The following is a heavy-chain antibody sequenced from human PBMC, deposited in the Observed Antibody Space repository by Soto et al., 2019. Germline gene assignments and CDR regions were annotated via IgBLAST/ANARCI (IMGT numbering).Heavy chain of an antibody. Sequence: PGGSLRLSCAASGFTFSSYSMNWVRQAPGKGLEWVSSISSSSSYIYYADSVKGRFTISRDNAKNSLYLQMNSLRAEDTAVYYCARGGDYGYYYYGMDVWGQGTTVTSP. J-gene: IGHJ6*02. V-gene: IGHV3-21*01. D-gene: IGHD4-17*01. CDR1: GFTFSSYS. CDR2: ISSSSSYI. CDR3: ARGGDYGYYYYGMDV.